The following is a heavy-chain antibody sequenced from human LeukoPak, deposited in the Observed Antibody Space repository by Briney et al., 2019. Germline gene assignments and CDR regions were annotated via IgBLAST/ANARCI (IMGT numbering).Heavy chain of an antibody. Sequence: PGGSLRLSCAASGFTFSDYYMSWIRQAPGKGLEWVSYISSSGSTIYYADSVKGRFTISRDNAKNSLYLQMNSLRAEDTAVYYCARDRRDCSSTSCHTGWNYYFDYWGQGTLVTVSS. D-gene: IGHD2-2*02. J-gene: IGHJ4*02. V-gene: IGHV3-11*04. CDR2: ISSSGSTI. CDR3: ARDRRDCSSTSCHTGWNYYFDY. CDR1: GFTFSDYY.